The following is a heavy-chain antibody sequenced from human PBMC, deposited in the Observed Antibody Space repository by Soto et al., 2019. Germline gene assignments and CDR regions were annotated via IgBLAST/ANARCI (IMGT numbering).Heavy chain of an antibody. Sequence: QVQLVQSGAEVKKPGASVKVSCKASGYTFTSYGISWVRQAPGQGLEWMGWINVYNGNTNYAQKLQGRVTMPTDTSTSTAYLDLRSLRSDDTAVYFCARDTSRGEYDYWGQGPLVTVSS. CDR2: INVYNGNT. J-gene: IGHJ4*02. V-gene: IGHV1-18*01. CDR3: ARDTSRGEYDY. CDR1: GYTFTSYG. D-gene: IGHD3-10*01.